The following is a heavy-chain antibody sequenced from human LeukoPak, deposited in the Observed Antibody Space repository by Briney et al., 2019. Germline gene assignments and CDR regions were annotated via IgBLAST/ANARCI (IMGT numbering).Heavy chain of an antibody. V-gene: IGHV3-7*01. Sequence: PGGSLRLSCAASGFIFTNYFMSWVRQAPGKGLEWVASIKHDGSEKYYVDSVRGRFTISRDNTMNSLYLQMNSLRAEDTAIYYCVSAVRGSPIDYWGQGTLVSVPS. J-gene: IGHJ4*02. CDR1: GFIFTNYF. D-gene: IGHD3-10*01. CDR3: VSAVRGSPIDY. CDR2: IKHDGSEK.